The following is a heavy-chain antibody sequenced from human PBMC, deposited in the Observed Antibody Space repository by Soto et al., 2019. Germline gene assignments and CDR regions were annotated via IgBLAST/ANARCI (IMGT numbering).Heavy chain of an antibody. J-gene: IGHJ2*01. D-gene: IGHD3-3*01. CDR1: GGSIRSGNFS. CDR2: IFHTGST. Sequence: PSETLSLTCTVSGGSIRSGNFSWTWIRQPPGKGLEWIAYIFHTGSTFYNSSLKPRVSISVDRSKNQFSLKLKSVTETDTAVYYCARVKVGDLFRFNWFFDLWGRGTLVTVPQ. V-gene: IGHV4-30-2*01. CDR3: ARVKVGDLFRFNWFFDL.